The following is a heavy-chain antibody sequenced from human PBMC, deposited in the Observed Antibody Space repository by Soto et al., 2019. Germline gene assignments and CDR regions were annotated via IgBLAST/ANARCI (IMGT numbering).Heavy chain of an antibody. D-gene: IGHD6-13*01. CDR1: GYAFNSYA. CDR2: INAGNGNT. J-gene: IGHJ4*02. Sequence: SVEVCCKACGYAFNSYAMHWVHQETGQRLEWMGWINAGNGNTKYSQKFQGRVTITRDTSASTAYMELSSLRSEDTAVYYCARVLIAAAGYDGWYFDYWGQGTLVTVSS. V-gene: IGHV1-3*01. CDR3: ARVLIAAAGYDGWYFDY.